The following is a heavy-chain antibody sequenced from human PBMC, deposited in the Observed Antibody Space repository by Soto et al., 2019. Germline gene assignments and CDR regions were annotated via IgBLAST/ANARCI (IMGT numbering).Heavy chain of an antibody. CDR3: AREDRDRETGLVPAAIDGMDV. CDR2: IIPIFGIA. D-gene: IGHD2-2*01. V-gene: IGHV1-69*08. CDR1: GGTFCRYS. J-gene: IGHJ6*02. Sequence: QVQLVQSGAEVKKPGTSVKVSCRASGGTFCRYSITWVRQAPGHGLEWIGRIIPIFGIASYAQKFQGRVTITADESTSTAYMELSSLRSDDTAVYYCAREDRDRETGLVPAAIDGMDVWGQGTTVTVSS.